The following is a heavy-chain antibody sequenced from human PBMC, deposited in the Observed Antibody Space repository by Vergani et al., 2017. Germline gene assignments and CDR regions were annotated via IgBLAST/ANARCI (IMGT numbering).Heavy chain of an antibody. CDR1: GGSISSSSYY. CDR2: IYYSGST. Sequence: QLHLQESGPGLVKPSETLSLTCTVSGGSISSSSYYWGWIRQPPGKGLEWIGSIYYSGSTYYNPSLKSRVTISVDTSKNQFSLKLSSVTAADTAVYYCARDRNWNDGWFDPWGQGTLVTVSS. D-gene: IGHD1-20*01. CDR3: ARDRNWNDGWFDP. V-gene: IGHV4-39*07. J-gene: IGHJ5*02.